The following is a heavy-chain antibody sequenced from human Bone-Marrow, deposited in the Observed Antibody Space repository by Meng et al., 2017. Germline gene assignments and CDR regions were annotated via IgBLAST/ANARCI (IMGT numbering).Heavy chain of an antibody. J-gene: IGHJ6*02. CDR3: ARSSGWVTVVRGVITPLYCYCGMDV. CDR1: GGSISSYY. D-gene: IGHD3-10*01. CDR2: IYYSGST. V-gene: IGHV4-59*01. Sequence: SETLSLTCTVSGGSISSYYWSWIRQPPGKGLEWIGYIYYSGSTNYNPSLKSRVTISVDTSKNQFSLKLSSVNAADTAVYYCARSSGWVTVVRGVITPLYCYCGMDVWGQGTTVTVSS.